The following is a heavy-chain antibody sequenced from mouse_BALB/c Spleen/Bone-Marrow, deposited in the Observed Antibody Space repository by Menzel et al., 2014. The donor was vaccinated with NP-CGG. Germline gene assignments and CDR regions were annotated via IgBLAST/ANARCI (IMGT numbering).Heavy chain of an antibody. Sequence: LQQSGPELVKPGASVKISCKASGYSFTGYYMHWVKQSHVKSLEWIGRINPYNGATSYNQNFKDKASLTVDKSSSTAYMELHSLTSEDSAVYYCARGIYYGGYFDYWGQGTTLTVSS. V-gene: IGHV1-31*01. CDR3: ARGIYYGGYFDY. D-gene: IGHD1-1*01. CDR1: GYSFTGYY. CDR2: INPYNGAT. J-gene: IGHJ2*01.